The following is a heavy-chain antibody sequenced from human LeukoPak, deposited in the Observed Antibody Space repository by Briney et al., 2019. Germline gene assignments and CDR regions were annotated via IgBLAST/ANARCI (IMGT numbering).Heavy chain of an antibody. J-gene: IGHJ4*02. CDR3: AKDRAEYYYDSSGYYSN. V-gene: IGHV3-23*01. Sequence: PGGSLRLSCAASGFTFRSYAMSWVRQAPGKGLEWVSAISGSGGSTYYADSVKGRFTISRDNSKNTLYLQMNSLRAEDTAVYYCAKDRAEYYYDSSGYYSNWGQGTLVTVSS. CDR1: GFTFRSYA. D-gene: IGHD3-22*01. CDR2: ISGSGGST.